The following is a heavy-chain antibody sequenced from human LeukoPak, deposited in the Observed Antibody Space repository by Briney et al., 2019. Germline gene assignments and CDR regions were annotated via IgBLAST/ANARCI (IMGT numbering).Heavy chain of an antibody. CDR2: FDPEDGET. D-gene: IGHD6-13*01. CDR1: GYTLTELS. V-gene: IGHV1-24*01. Sequence: ASVKVSCKVSGYTLTELSMHWVRQAPGKGLEWMGGFDPEDGETIYAQKFQGRVTMTEDTSTDTAYVELRSLRSEDTAVYYCATGWQQLVSGAFDIWGQGTMVTVSS. CDR3: ATGWQQLVSGAFDI. J-gene: IGHJ3*02.